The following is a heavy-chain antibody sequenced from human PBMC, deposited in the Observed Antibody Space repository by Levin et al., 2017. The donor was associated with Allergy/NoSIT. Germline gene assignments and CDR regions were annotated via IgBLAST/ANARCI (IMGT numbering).Heavy chain of an antibody. D-gene: IGHD3-10*01. CDR2: ISYDGSNK. Sequence: QAGGSLRLSCAASGFTFSSYAMHWVRQAPGKGLEWVAVISYDGSNKYYADSVKGRFTISRDNSKNTLYLQMNSLRAEDTAVYYCARAVITMVRGGSWYFDLWGRGTLVTVSS. CDR1: GFTFSSYA. CDR3: ARAVITMVRGGSWYFDL. J-gene: IGHJ2*01. V-gene: IGHV3-30-3*01.